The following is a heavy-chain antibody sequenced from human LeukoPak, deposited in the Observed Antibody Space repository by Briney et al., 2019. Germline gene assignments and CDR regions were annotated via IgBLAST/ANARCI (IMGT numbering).Heavy chain of an antibody. D-gene: IGHD4-17*01. CDR3: ARDGWRTTVTTLDY. CDR1: GYTFTSYD. Sequence: ASVKVSCKASGYTFTSYDINWVRQATGQGLEWMGWMNPNSGNTGYAQKFQGRVTITRNTSISTAYMELSSLRSEDTAVYYCARDGWRTTVTTLDYWGQGTLVTVSS. CDR2: MNPNSGNT. J-gene: IGHJ4*02. V-gene: IGHV1-8*03.